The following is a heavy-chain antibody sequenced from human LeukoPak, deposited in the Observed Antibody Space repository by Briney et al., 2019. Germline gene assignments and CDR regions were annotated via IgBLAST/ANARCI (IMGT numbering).Heavy chain of an antibody. V-gene: IGHV1-46*01. CDR3: ARDGNYDILTGFLGPHWYFDL. CDR2: INPSGDPT. Sequence: GASVKVSCKASGYTFTSYYMHWVRQAPGQGLEWVGIINPSGDPTTYAQKFQGRVTMTSDMSTSTVYMELSSLRSEDTAVYYCARDGNYDILTGFLGPHWYFDLWGRGTLVTVSS. D-gene: IGHD3-9*01. J-gene: IGHJ2*01. CDR1: GYTFTSYY.